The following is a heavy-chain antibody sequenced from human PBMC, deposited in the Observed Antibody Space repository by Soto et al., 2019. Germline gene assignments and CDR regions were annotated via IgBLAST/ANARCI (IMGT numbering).Heavy chain of an antibody. Sequence: PGGSLRLSCAASGFTFSSYWMSWVRQAPGKGLEWVANIKQDGSEKYYVDSVKGRFTISRDNAKNSLYLQMNSLRAEDTAVYYCARAYYDYIWGSYRLFDYWGQGTLVTVSS. CDR2: IKQDGSEK. CDR3: ARAYYDYIWGSYRLFDY. V-gene: IGHV3-7*04. CDR1: GFTFSSYW. J-gene: IGHJ4*02. D-gene: IGHD3-16*02.